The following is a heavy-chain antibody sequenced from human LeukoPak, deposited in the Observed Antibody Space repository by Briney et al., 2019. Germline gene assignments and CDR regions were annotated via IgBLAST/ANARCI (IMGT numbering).Heavy chain of an antibody. Sequence: PSETLSLTCTVSGGSISSGDYYWSWIRQPPGKGLEWIGYIYYSGSTYYNPSLKSRVTISVDTSKNQFSLKLSSVTAADTAVYYCAREVPPSGSYYIYYMDVWGKGTTVTVSS. CDR2: IYYSGST. CDR1: GGSISSGDYY. V-gene: IGHV4-30-4*08. J-gene: IGHJ6*03. CDR3: AREVPPSGSYYIYYMDV. D-gene: IGHD1-26*01.